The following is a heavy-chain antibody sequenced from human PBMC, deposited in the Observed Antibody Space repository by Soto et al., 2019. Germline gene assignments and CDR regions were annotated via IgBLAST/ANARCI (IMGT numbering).Heavy chain of an antibody. V-gene: IGHV4-30-4*01. J-gene: IGHJ4*02. Sequence: PXETLSLTCTVSGGSISSGEYYWSWIRQPPGKGLEWIGYIYYSGSTYYNPSLKSRVTISVDTSKNQFSLKLSSVTAADTAVYYCDRFHLTGTTDFDYWGQGTLVTVSS. D-gene: IGHD1-7*01. CDR2: IYYSGST. CDR1: GGSISSGEYY. CDR3: DRFHLTGTTDFDY.